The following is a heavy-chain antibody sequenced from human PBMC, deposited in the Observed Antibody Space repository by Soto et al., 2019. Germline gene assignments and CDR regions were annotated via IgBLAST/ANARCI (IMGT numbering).Heavy chain of an antibody. J-gene: IGHJ4*02. CDR2: IWYDGGSK. CDR3: ARDYLYDSSGCIDY. CDR1: GCTFTSHG. D-gene: IGHD3-22*01. V-gene: IGHV3-33*01. Sequence: QVRLVESGGGVVQPGRSLRLSCATSGCTFTSHGMHWVRQAPGKGLEWVAVIWYDGGSKYYADSVRGRFTISRDNSENTLYLHMNSLRAEDTATYYCARDYLYDSSGCIDYWGQGTLVTVSS.